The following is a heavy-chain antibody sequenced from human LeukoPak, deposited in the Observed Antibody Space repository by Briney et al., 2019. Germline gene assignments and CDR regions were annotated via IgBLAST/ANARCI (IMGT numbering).Heavy chain of an antibody. Sequence: GGSLRLSCAASGFTVSSNYMSWVRQAPGKGLGWVSRMNDDGSGISYADSVKGRFTISRDHAKNTLYLQMNSLRAEDTAVYYCARETTVSREWYFDLWGRGTLVTVAS. CDR2: MNDDGSGI. D-gene: IGHD4-17*01. CDR3: ARETTVSREWYFDL. V-gene: IGHV3-74*01. CDR1: GFTVSSNY. J-gene: IGHJ2*01.